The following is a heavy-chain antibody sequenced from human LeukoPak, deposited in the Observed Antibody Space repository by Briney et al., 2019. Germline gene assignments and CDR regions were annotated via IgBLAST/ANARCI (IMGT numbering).Heavy chain of an antibody. CDR1: GGSISNYY. D-gene: IGHD4-23*01. Sequence: PSETLSLTCTVSGGSISNYYWSWIRQPPGKGLEWIGYIYYTGSTNYNPSLKSRVTISVDTSKNQFSLRLSSVTAADTAVYYCARFKTDYGGNDYYFDYWGQGTLVTVSS. J-gene: IGHJ4*02. V-gene: IGHV4-59*08. CDR2: IYYTGST. CDR3: ARFKTDYGGNDYYFDY.